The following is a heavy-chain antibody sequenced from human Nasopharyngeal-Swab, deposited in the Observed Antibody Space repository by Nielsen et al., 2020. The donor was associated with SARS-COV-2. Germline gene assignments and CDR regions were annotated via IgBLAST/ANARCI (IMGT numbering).Heavy chain of an antibody. CDR2: INPSGGST. V-gene: IGHV1-46*01. D-gene: IGHD1-20*01. Sequence: WVGKAPGQGLEGMGIINPSGGSTSYAQKFQVRVTMTRDTSTSTVYMELSSLRSEDTAVYDCARDPITGTTEAENPPFDYWGQGTLVTVSS. CDR3: ARDPITGTTEAENPPFDY. J-gene: IGHJ4*02.